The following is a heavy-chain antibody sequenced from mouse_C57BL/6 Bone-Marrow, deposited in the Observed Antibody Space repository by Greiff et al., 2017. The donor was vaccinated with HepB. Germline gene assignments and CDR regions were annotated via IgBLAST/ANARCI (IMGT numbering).Heavy chain of an antibody. CDR2: IDPSDSYT. CDR3: ARRKAPYFDY. J-gene: IGHJ2*01. Sequence: VQLQQPGAELVRPGTSVKLSCKASGYTFTSYWMHWVKQRPGQGLEWIGVIDPSDSYTNYNQKFKGNATLTVDTSSSTAYMQLSSLTSEDSAVYYCARRKAPYFDYWGQGTTLTVSS. CDR1: GYTFTSYW. D-gene: IGHD3-2*02. V-gene: IGHV1-59*01.